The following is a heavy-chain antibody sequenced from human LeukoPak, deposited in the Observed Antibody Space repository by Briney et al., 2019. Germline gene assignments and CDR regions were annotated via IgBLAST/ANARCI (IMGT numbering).Heavy chain of an antibody. CDR2: ISSNGGGT. Sequence: GGSLRLSCAASGFTFSSYAMHWVRQAPGKELEYVSAISSNGGGTYYANSVKGRVTTSRDTSKKTLYIQKGSVRAEEMAVYYMARAGEAYPSFIDYWGQGTLVTVSS. D-gene: IGHD3-10*01. CDR1: GFTFSSYA. J-gene: IGHJ4*02. CDR3: ARAGEAYPSFIDY. V-gene: IGHV3-64*01.